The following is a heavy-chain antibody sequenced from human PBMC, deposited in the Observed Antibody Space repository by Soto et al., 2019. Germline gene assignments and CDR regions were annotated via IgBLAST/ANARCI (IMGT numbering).Heavy chain of an antibody. CDR2: VSDSGGSR. V-gene: IGHV3-23*01. Sequence: GGSLRLSCAASGFTFSKYGMSWVRQAPGKGLEWVSSVSDSGGSRYYADSVKGRFTISRDNSKNTLYLQMNSLRAEDTAVYYCAKTTVTPMGWFDPWGQGTLVTVSS. CDR1: GFTFSKYG. J-gene: IGHJ5*02. CDR3: AKTTVTPMGWFDP. D-gene: IGHD4-17*01.